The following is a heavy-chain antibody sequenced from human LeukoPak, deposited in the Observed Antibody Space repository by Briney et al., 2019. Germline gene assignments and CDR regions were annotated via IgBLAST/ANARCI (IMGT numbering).Heavy chain of an antibody. J-gene: IGHJ5*02. D-gene: IGHD5-18*01. Sequence: ASVKVSSKASGYTFTAYYMHWVRQAPGQGLEWMGWINPNSGGTNYAQKFQGRVTMTRDTSISTAYMELSRLRSDDTAVYYCARDIVMVTYWFDPWGQGTLVTVSS. CDR2: INPNSGGT. CDR3: ARDIVMVTYWFDP. CDR1: GYTFTAYY. V-gene: IGHV1-2*02.